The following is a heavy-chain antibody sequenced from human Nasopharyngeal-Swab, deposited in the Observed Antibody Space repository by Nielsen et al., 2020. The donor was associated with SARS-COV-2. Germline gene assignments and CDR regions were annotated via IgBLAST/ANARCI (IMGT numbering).Heavy chain of an antibody. D-gene: IGHD3-3*01. CDR3: ARGGAGVVSSTDVGLGPYYSYYYMDV. CDR2: VSRGGGT. J-gene: IGHJ6*03. Sequence: WIRQPPGKGLEWICDVSRGGGTNYNPSLENRVTISVATSKNHFSLKQSSITAAETAVYYCARGGAGVVSSTDVGLGPYYSYYYMDVWGKGTTVTVSS. V-gene: IGHV4-34*01.